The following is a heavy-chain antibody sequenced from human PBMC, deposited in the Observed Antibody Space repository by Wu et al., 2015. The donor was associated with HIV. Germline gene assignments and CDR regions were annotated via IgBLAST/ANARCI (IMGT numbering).Heavy chain of an antibody. D-gene: IGHD3-22*01. CDR3: AREEYYYDSSDYYPPDY. V-gene: IGHV1-18*01. CDR1: GYTFTSYG. Sequence: QVQLVQSGAEVKKPGASVKVSCKASGYTFTSYGISWVRQAPGQGLEWMGWISAYNGNTNYAQKLQGRVTMTTDTSTNTAYMELRSLRSDDTAMYYCAREEYYYDSSDYYPPDYWGQGTLVTVSS. J-gene: IGHJ4*02. CDR2: ISAYNGNT.